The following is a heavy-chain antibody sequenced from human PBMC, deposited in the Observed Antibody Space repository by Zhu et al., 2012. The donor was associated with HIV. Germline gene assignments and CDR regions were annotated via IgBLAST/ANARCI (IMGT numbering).Heavy chain of an antibody. Sequence: QVQLQESGPGLVKPSETLSLTCAVSGYSISSGYYWGWIRQPPGKGLEWIGSIYHSGSTYYNPSLKSRVTISVDTSKNQFSLKLSSVTAADTAVYYCARDEETYYYDSSGHKALGMDVWDQGP. V-gene: IGHV4-38-2*02. CDR3: ARDEETYYYDSSGHKALGMDV. J-gene: IGHJ6*02. CDR1: GYSISSGYY. D-gene: IGHD3-22*01. CDR2: IYHSGST.